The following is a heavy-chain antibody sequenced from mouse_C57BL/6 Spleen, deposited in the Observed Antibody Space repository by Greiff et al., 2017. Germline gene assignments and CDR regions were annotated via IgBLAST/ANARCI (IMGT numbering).Heavy chain of an antibody. CDR1: GFTFSSYA. Sequence: EVKLMESGGGLVKPGGSLKLSCAASGFTFSSYAMSWVRQTPEKRLEWVATISDGGSYTYYPDNVKGRFTISRDNAKNNLYLQMTHLKSEDTAMYYCTRGGSYEVWGQGTTLTVSA. J-gene: IGHJ2*01. CDR2: ISDGGSYT. D-gene: IGHD1-1*02. CDR3: TRGGSYEV. V-gene: IGHV5-4*03.